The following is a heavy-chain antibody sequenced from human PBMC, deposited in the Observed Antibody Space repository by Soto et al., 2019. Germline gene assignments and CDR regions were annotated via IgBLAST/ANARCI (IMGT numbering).Heavy chain of an antibody. CDR3: ARRKTIAAAVEVVFDY. V-gene: IGHV4-34*01. D-gene: IGHD6-13*01. Sequence: SETLSLTCAVYGGSFSGYYWSWIRQPPGKGLEWIGEINHSGSTNYNPSLKSRVTISVDTSKNQFSLKLGSVTAADTAVYYCARRKTIAAAVEVVFDYWGQGTLVTVSS. CDR1: GGSFSGYY. CDR2: INHSGST. J-gene: IGHJ4*02.